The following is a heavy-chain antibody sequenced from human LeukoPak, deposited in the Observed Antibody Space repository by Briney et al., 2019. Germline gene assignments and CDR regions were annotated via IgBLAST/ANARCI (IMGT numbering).Heavy chain of an antibody. Sequence: PSETLSLTCTVSGGSISSSNYYWGWISQPPGKGLEWIGSIYYSGGTYYNPSLKSRVTISVDTSKNQFSLKLSSVTAADTAVYYCAGRSSSPHILIDYWGQGTLVTVSS. CDR2: IYYSGGT. CDR3: AGRSSSPHILIDY. V-gene: IGHV4-39*01. D-gene: IGHD6-6*01. J-gene: IGHJ4*02. CDR1: GGSISSSNYY.